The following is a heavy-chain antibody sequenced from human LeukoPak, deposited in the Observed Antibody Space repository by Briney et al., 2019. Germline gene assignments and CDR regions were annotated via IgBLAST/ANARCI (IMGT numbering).Heavy chain of an antibody. D-gene: IGHD3-22*01. CDR1: GITLSNYG. CDR3: AKRGVVIRVILVGFHKEAYYFDS. J-gene: IGHJ4*02. Sequence: PGGSLRLSCAVSGITLSNYGMSWVRQAPGEGLEWVAGISDSGGGTKYADSVKGRFTISRDNPKNTLYLQMNSLRAEDTAVYFCAKRGVVIRVILVGFHKEAYYFDSWGQGALVTVSS. CDR2: ISDSGGGT. V-gene: IGHV3-23*01.